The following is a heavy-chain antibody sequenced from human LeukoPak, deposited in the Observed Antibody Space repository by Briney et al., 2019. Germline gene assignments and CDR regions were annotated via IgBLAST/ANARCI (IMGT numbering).Heavy chain of an antibody. CDR2: IYHSGST. Sequence: PSETLSLTCAVSGYSISSGYYWGWLRQPPGKGLEWIGNIYHSGSTYYNPSLKSRVTISLDTSKNQFSLKLCSVTAADTAMYYCARRDQRNWFDPWGQGTLVTVSS. V-gene: IGHV4-38-2*01. J-gene: IGHJ5*02. CDR1: GYSISSGYY. CDR3: ARRDQRNWFDP. D-gene: IGHD2-2*01.